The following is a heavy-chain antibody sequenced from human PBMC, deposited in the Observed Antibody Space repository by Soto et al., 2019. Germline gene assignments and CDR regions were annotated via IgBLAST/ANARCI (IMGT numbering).Heavy chain of an antibody. V-gene: IGHV3-15*01. D-gene: IGHD6-6*01. J-gene: IGHJ6*02. Sequence: PGGSLRLSCAASGFTFSNAWMSWVRQAPGKGLEWVGRIKRKTDGGNTDYAAPVKVRFTIARAESKNTLYLQMNSLKAEATAVCYCTTGIAARGGRVSRPEDYYYGMDVWGQGTTVTVYS. CDR3: TTGIAARGGRVSRPEDYYYGMDV. CDR1: GFTFSNAW. CDR2: IKRKTDGGNT.